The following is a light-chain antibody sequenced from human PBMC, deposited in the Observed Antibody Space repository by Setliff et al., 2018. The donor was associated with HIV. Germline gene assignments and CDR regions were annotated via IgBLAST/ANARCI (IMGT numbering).Light chain of an antibody. CDR3: SSYTTNTTFV. Sequence: QSVLTQPASVSGSPGQTITISCTDPTGASGGYKYVSWYQQHPGKAPKLMIYEVTYRPSGVSNRFSGSKSGNTASLTISGLQAEDEADYYCSSYTTNTTFVFGTGTKVTVL. V-gene: IGLV2-14*01. J-gene: IGLJ1*01. CDR1: TGASGGYKY. CDR2: EVT.